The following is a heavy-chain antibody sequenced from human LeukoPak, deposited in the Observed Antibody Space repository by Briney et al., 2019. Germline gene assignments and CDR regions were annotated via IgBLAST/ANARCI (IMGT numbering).Heavy chain of an antibody. D-gene: IGHD4-11*01. V-gene: IGHV4-59*08. CDR3: ARSQYHLDP. CDR1: GGSVSGYY. CDR2: VYYSGST. J-gene: IGHJ5*02. Sequence: PSETLSLTCVVSGGSVSGYYWGWIRQPPGRGLEWIGYVYYSGSTNYNPSFKSRVTIYGDTSKNQFSLKLNSVTAADTAVYYCARSQYHLDPWGQGTLVTVSS.